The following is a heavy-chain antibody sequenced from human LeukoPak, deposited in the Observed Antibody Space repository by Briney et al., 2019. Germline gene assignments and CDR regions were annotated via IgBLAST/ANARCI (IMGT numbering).Heavy chain of an antibody. V-gene: IGHV3-21*04. D-gene: IGHD3-10*01. CDR1: GFTFSSYS. CDR2: ISSSSSYI. J-gene: IGHJ4*02. CDR3: AKDRGGVPYGSGSHGGVDY. Sequence: GGSLRLSCAASGFTFSSYSMNWVRQAPGKGLEWVSSISSSSSYIYYADSVKGRFTISRDNSKNTLYLQMNSLRAEDTAVYYCAKDRGGVPYGSGSHGGVDYWGQGTLVTVSS.